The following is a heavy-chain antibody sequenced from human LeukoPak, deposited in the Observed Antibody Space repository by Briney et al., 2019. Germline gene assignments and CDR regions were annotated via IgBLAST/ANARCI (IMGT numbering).Heavy chain of an antibody. CDR1: GFTFSSYW. J-gene: IGHJ5*02. CDR2: INSDGSST. V-gene: IGHV3-74*01. CDR3: ARVVRIGWFDP. D-gene: IGHD3-10*01. Sequence: PGGSLRLSCAASGFTFSSYWMHWVRQAPGEGLVWVSRINSDGSSTSYADSVKGRFTISRDNAKNTLYLQMNSLRAEDTAVYYCARVVRIGWFDPWGQGTLVTVSS.